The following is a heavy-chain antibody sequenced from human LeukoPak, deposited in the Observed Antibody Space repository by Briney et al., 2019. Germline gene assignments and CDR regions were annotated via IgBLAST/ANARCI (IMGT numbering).Heavy chain of an antibody. CDR2: IYYSGST. D-gene: IGHD3-10*01. V-gene: IGHV4-31*03. CDR1: GCSISSGGYY. Sequence: SETLSLTCTVSGCSISSGGYYWSWIRQHPGKGLEWIGYIYYSGSTYYNPSLKSRVTISVDTSKNQFSLKLSSVTAADTAVYYCARDRYYGSGSYDYWGQGTLVTVSS. CDR3: ARDRYYGSGSYDY. J-gene: IGHJ4*02.